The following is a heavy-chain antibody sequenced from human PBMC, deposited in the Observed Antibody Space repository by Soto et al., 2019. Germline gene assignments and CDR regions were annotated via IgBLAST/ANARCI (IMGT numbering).Heavy chain of an antibody. Sequence: QVQLVQSGAEVKKPGSSVKVSCKASGGTFSSYTISWVRQAPGQGLEWMGRIIPILGIANYAQKFQGRVTITADKSTSTAYMELSSLRSEDTGVYYCARTWIQETHKQGYYYYYGMDVWGQGTTVTVSS. CDR1: GGTFSSYT. V-gene: IGHV1-69*02. CDR2: IIPILGIA. D-gene: IGHD5-18*01. CDR3: ARTWIQETHKQGYYYYYGMDV. J-gene: IGHJ6*02.